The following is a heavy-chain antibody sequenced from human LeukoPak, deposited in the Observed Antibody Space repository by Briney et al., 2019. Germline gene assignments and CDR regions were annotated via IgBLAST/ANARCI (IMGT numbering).Heavy chain of an antibody. J-gene: IGHJ6*02. CDR3: ARVYRSRHGYNAFYYYYGMDV. D-gene: IGHD5-24*01. V-gene: IGHV4-34*01. CDR2: INHSGST. Sequence: PSETLSLTCAAYGGSFSGYYWSWIRQPPGKGLEWIGEINHSGSTNYNPSLKCRVTISVDTSKNQFSLKLSSVTAADTAVYYCARVYRSRHGYNAFYYYYGMDVWGQGTTVTVSS. CDR1: GGSFSGYY.